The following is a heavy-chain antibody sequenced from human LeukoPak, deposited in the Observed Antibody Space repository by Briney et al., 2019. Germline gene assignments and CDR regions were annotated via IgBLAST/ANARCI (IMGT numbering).Heavy chain of an antibody. V-gene: IGHV3-74*01. CDR2: INTDGSST. J-gene: IGHJ4*02. Sequence: GGSLRLSCAASGFIFRNYWMYWVRQGPGKELVWVSRINTDGSSTTYADSVKGRFTISRDNAKNTLYLQMSSLRAEDTAVYYCARAPDKIGYCSGTTCPSWGQGTLVTVSS. CDR1: GFIFRNYW. D-gene: IGHD2-2*01. CDR3: ARAPDKIGYCSGTTCPS.